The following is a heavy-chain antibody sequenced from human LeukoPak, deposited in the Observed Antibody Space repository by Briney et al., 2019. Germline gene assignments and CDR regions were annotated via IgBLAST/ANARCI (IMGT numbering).Heavy chain of an antibody. CDR2: SYSGGTT. J-gene: IGHJ4*02. Sequence: GGSLRLSCAASGFTVSGNYMSWVRQAPGKGLEWVSVSYSGGTTYYADSVKGRFTISRDNSKNTVYLLMNSLRAEDTAVYYCARETRDGSDYFDSWGQG. CDR3: ARETRDGSDYFDS. V-gene: IGHV3-53*01. CDR1: GFTVSGNY. D-gene: IGHD5-24*01.